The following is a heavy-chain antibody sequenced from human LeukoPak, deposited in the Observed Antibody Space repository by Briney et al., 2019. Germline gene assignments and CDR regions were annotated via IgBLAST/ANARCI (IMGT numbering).Heavy chain of an antibody. V-gene: IGHV3-11*06. CDR1: GFAFGHYY. D-gene: IGHD3-10*01. CDR3: ARGAGELPIDY. Sequence: GGSLRLSCAASGFAFGHYYMSWFRQAPGKGPESVSYISFSSGDTNYGDSVRGRFTISRDNAKNSLYLQMNSLRVEDTAVYYCARGAGELPIDYWGQGTKATVSS. CDR2: ISFSSGDT. J-gene: IGHJ4*02.